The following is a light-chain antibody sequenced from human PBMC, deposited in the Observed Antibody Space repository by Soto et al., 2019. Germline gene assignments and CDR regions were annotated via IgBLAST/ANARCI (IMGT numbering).Light chain of an antibody. V-gene: IGKV3-15*01. CDR1: HSVSSR. Sequence: EIVMTQSPATLSVSPGERATVSCRASHSVSSRLAWYQQKPGQAPRLLIYGASTRATGLPARFRGSGSGTEFTLSISSLQSEDFAVYYCQHYTNWPLTFGGGTKVEIK. CDR3: QHYTNWPLT. J-gene: IGKJ4*01. CDR2: GAS.